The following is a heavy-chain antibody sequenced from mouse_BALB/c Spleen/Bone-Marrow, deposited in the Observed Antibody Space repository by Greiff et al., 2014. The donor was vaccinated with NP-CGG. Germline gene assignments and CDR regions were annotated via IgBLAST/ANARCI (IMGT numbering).Heavy chain of an antibody. V-gene: IGHV1S34*01. Sequence: LVKTGASVKISCKASGYSFTGYYMHWVRQSHGKSLEWIGYISCYNGATSYNQKFKGKATFTVDTSSSTAYMQFNSLTSEDSAVYYCARGDGYYVDFDSWGHGTPLTVSS. CDR3: ARGDGYYVDFDS. CDR1: GYSFTGYY. CDR2: ISCYNGAT. D-gene: IGHD2-3*01. J-gene: IGHJ2*01.